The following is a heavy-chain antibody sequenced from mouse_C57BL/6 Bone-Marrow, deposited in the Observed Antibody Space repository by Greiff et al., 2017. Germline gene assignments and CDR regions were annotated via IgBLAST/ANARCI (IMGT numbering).Heavy chain of an antibody. CDR1: GFNIKDDY. CDR2: IDPENGDT. D-gene: IGHD1-1*01. Sequence: VQLQQSGAELVRPGASVKLSCTASGFNIKDDYMHWVKQRPEQGLEWIGWIDPENGDTEYASKFQGKATITADTSYNTAYLQLSSLTSEDTAVYYCTNITTVVATRWYFDVWGTGTTVTVSS. CDR3: TNITTVVATRWYFDV. J-gene: IGHJ1*03. V-gene: IGHV14-4*01.